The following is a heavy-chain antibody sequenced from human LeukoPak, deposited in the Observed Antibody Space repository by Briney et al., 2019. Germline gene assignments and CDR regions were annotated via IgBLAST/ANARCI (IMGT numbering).Heavy chain of an antibody. CDR2: IRSKANSYAT. Sequence: GGSLRLSCAASGFTFSGSAMHWVRQASGKGLEWVGRIRSKANSYATAYAASVKGRFTTSRDDSKNTAYLQMNSLKTEDTAVYYCTSMTYCSGGSCYWIDYWGQGTLVTVSS. CDR1: GFTFSGSA. D-gene: IGHD2-15*01. J-gene: IGHJ4*02. V-gene: IGHV3-73*01. CDR3: TSMTYCSGGSCYWIDY.